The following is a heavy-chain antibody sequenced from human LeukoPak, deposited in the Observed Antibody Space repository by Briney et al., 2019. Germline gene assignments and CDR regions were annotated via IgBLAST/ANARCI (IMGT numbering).Heavy chain of an antibody. CDR3: ARDRRDHCSGGSCYSLDDAFDI. J-gene: IGHJ3*02. D-gene: IGHD2-15*01. V-gene: IGHV4-30-2*01. CDR2: IYHDGST. CDR1: GGSISSGGYY. Sequence: SETLSLTCTVSGGSISSGGYYWRWIRQPLGEGLEWIGYIYHDGSTYYNPSLTSRVTISVDTSKNQFSLKLSSVTAADTAVYYCARDRRDHCSGGSCYSLDDAFDIWGQGTMVTVSS.